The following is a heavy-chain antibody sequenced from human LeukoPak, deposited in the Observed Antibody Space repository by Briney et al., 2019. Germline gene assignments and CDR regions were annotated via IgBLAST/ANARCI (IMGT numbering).Heavy chain of an antibody. J-gene: IGHJ6*02. CDR3: ARGPYCGGDCYSGESYYYYGMDV. D-gene: IGHD2-21*02. V-gene: IGHV1-18*01. CDR2: ISAYNGNT. Sequence: ASVKVSCKASGYTFTSYGISWVRQAPGQGLEWMGWISAYNGNTNYAQKLQGRVTMTTDTSMSTAYMELRSLRSDDTAVYCCARGPYCGGDCYSGESYYYYGMDVWGQGTTVTVSS. CDR1: GYTFTSYG.